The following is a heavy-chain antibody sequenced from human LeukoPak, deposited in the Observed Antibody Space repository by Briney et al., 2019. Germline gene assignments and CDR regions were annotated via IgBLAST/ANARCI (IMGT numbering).Heavy chain of an antibody. CDR1: GGSISSYY. V-gene: IGHV4-59*01. CDR3: ARGNGLVAMVDY. J-gene: IGHJ4*02. Sequence: PSETLSLTCTVSGGSISSYYWSWIRQPPGKGLEWIGYIYYSGSTNYNPSLKSRITISVDTSKNQFSLKLSSVTTADTAVYYCARGNGLVAMVDYWGQGTLVTVSS. CDR2: IYYSGST. D-gene: IGHD5-12*01.